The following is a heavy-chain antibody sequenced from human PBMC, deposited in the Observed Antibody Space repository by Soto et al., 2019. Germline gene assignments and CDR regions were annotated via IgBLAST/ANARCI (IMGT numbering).Heavy chain of an antibody. J-gene: IGHJ4*02. CDR3: ARGITLPTPLDY. D-gene: IGHD1-20*01. CDR1: GYTFTSYG. V-gene: IGHV1-18*01. CDR2: ISAYNGTA. Sequence: GASVKVSWKASGYTFTSYGISWVRQAPGQGLEWMGWISAYNGTANYAQKFQGRVTISGDTSTSTAYMELSSLRSEDTAVYYCARGITLPTPLDYWGQGTLVTVSS.